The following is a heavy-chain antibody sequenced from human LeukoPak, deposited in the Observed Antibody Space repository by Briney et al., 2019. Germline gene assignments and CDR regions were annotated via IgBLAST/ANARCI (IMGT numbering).Heavy chain of an antibody. CDR3: ARSPLRTSGSTDY. J-gene: IGHJ4*02. D-gene: IGHD6-19*01. CDR1: GFTVSSNY. CDR2: IYSGGGT. V-gene: IGHV3-66*01. Sequence: GGSLRLSCAASGFTVSSNYMSWVRQAPGKGLKWVSVIYSGGGTYYADSVKGRFTISRDNSKNTLYLQMNSLRAEDSAVYYCARSPLRTSGSTDYWGLGTLVTVSS.